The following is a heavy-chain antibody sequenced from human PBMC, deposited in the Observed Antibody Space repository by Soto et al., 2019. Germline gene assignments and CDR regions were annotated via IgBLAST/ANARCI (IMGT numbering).Heavy chain of an antibody. CDR1: VGSFSGYY. Sequence: SETLSLTCPVYVGSFSGYYWSWIRQPPGKGLEWIGEINHSGSTNYNPSLKSRVTISVDTSKNQFSLKLSSVTAVDTAVYYCARVRKSYYDFWSGRGAFDIWGQGTMVTVSS. V-gene: IGHV4-34*01. CDR2: INHSGST. J-gene: IGHJ3*02. D-gene: IGHD3-3*01. CDR3: ARVRKSYYDFWSGRGAFDI.